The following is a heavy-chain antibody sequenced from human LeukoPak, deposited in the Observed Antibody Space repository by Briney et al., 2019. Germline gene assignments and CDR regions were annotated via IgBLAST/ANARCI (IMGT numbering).Heavy chain of an antibody. J-gene: IGHJ5*02. CDR3: AKDRYSNYGNWFDP. D-gene: IGHD4-11*01. CDR2: ISGSGGST. Sequence: KFGGSLRLSCAASGFTFSNYAMNWVRQAPGKGLEWVSGISGSGGSTYYADSVKGRFTISRDNSKNTLYLQMISLRAEDTAVYYCAKDRYSNYGNWFDPWGQGTLVTVFS. V-gene: IGHV3-23*01. CDR1: GFTFSNYA.